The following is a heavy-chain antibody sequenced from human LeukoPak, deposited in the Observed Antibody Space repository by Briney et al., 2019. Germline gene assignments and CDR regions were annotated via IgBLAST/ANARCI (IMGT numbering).Heavy chain of an antibody. Sequence: TGGSLRLSCAVSGFTVSSTYMSWVRQAPGKGLEWVSVLYSGGNTYYADSVKGRFTISRDSSKNTLYLQMNGLRAEDTAVYYCARDIPELVIPWGQGTLVTVSS. CDR3: ARDIPELVIP. D-gene: IGHD1-1*01. CDR1: GFTVSSTY. V-gene: IGHV3-66*01. CDR2: LYSGGNT. J-gene: IGHJ5*02.